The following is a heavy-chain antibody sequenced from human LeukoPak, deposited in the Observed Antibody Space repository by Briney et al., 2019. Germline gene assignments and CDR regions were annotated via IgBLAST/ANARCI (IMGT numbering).Heavy chain of an antibody. CDR1: GGSISSYY. J-gene: IGHJ3*02. D-gene: IGHD3-10*01. V-gene: IGHV4-59*12. CDR3: AKSNGYGLIDI. CDR2: IFYSGST. Sequence: SETLSLTCTVSGGSISSYYWGWIRQPPGKGLEWIGNIFYSGSTYYGPSLKSPLTISLDTSRNQFSLKLNSVTAADTAVYYCAKSNGYGLIDIWGQGTMVTVSS.